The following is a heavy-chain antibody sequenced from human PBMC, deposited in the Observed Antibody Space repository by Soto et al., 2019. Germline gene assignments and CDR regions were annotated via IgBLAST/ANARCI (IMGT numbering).Heavy chain of an antibody. CDR2: IYYSGST. CDR1: GGSISSYY. D-gene: IGHD5-12*01. CDR3: ARALFPGYTPWDY. J-gene: IGHJ4*02. Sequence: QVQLQESGPGLVKPSETLSLTCTVSGGSISSYYWSWIRQPPGKGLEWMGYIYYSGSTNYNPSLKIRVTISVDTSKNQFSLKLSSVTAADTAVYYCARALFPGYTPWDYWGQGTLVTVSS. V-gene: IGHV4-59*01.